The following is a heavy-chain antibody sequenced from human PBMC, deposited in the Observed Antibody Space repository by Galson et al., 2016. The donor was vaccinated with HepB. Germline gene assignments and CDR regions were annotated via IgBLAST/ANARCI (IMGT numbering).Heavy chain of an antibody. CDR3: ASVTSSTCYYYGMGV. J-gene: IGHJ6*02. CDR2: ISSSSTYT. D-gene: IGHD2-21*02. Sequence: SLRISCAAYGFSFSNYNVNCVRQAPRRGLEWVSSISSSSTYTYYADSVKGRFTISRDNSRNSLYLRMNSLRAEDTAVYFCASVTSSTCYYYGMGVWGQGTTVTVSS. CDR1: GFSFSNYN. V-gene: IGHV3-21*06.